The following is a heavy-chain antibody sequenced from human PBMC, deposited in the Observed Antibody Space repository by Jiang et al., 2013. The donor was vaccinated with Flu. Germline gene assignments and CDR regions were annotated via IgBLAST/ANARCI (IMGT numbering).Heavy chain of an antibody. J-gene: IGHJ3*02. Sequence: SGAEVKKPGSSVKVSCKASGGSISSYGISWVRQAPGQGLEWMGGIIPMYGNANYAQKFQDRVTITADESTSTVYMELRSLRSEDTAVFYCARDGLDDACDIWGQGTLVTASS. CDR3: ARDGLDDACDI. D-gene: IGHD6-19*01. V-gene: IGHV1-69*01. CDR2: IIPMYGNA. CDR1: GGSISSYG.